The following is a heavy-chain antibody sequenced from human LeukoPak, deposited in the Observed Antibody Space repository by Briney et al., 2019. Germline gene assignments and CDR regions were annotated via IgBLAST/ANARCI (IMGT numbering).Heavy chain of an antibody. V-gene: IGHV3-33*01. Sequence: GGSLRLSCAASGFTFSSYGMHWVRQAPGKRLEWVAVIWYDGSNKYYADSVKGRFTISRDNSKNTLYLQMNSLRAEDTAVYYCARDGFGEMGYFDYWGQGTLVTVSS. CDR3: ARDGFGEMGYFDY. D-gene: IGHD3-10*01. J-gene: IGHJ4*02. CDR2: IWYDGSNK. CDR1: GFTFSSYG.